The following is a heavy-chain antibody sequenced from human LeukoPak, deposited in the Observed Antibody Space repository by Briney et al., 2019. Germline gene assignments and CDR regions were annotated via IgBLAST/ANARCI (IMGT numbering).Heavy chain of an antibody. V-gene: IGHV4-39*01. CDR1: GGSFTSDHYY. Sequence: PSETLSLTCTVSGGSFTSDHYYWGWIRQPPGKGLEWIGTIYYGGRTSYNPSLETRVTISVDTSKRQFSLKLSPVTAADTAVYYCARHHAGVSSNYYFAWFDPWGQGTPVTVSS. CDR2: IYYGGRT. J-gene: IGHJ5*02. CDR3: ARHHAGVSSNYYFAWFDP. D-gene: IGHD2-2*01.